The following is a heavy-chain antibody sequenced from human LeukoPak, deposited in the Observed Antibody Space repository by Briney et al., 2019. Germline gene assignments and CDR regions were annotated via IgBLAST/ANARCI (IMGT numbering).Heavy chain of an antibody. CDR2: IWYDGSNK. V-gene: IGHV3-33*06. CDR3: AKPIVGATYYFDY. CDR1: GFTFSTYG. J-gene: IGHJ4*02. D-gene: IGHD1-26*01. Sequence: PGRSLRLSCAASGFTFSTYGVHWVRQAPGKGLEWVALIWYDGSNKYYADSVKGRLTISRDNSKNTLYLQMNSLRAEDTAVYYCAKPIVGATYYFDYWGQGTLVTVSS.